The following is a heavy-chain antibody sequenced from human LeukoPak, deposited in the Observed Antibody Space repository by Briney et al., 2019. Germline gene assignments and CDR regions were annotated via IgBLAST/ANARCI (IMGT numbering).Heavy chain of an antibody. D-gene: IGHD3-16*01. Sequence: GGSLRLSCAASGLTFSNYAMSWVRQAPGKGLEWVSGISSRDGSTYYADSVKGRFTISRDNSKNTLYLQMNSLRAEDTAVYYCAKGRVDYDYVWGSYPHNWGQGTLVTVSS. CDR3: AKGRVDYDYVWGSYPHN. CDR1: GLTFSNYA. J-gene: IGHJ4*02. V-gene: IGHV3-23*01. CDR2: ISSRDGST.